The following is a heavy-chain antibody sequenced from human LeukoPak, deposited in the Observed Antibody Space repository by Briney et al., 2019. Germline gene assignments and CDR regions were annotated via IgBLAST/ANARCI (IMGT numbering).Heavy chain of an antibody. Sequence: GGSLRLSCAASGFTFSNYWMHWVRQAPGKGLVWVSRINRDGSSTDYLDSVKGRFTISRDNARNTLYLQMNRLRAEDTAVYYCARVPYVFDLWGQGTMVTVSS. J-gene: IGHJ3*01. CDR3: ARVPYVFDL. V-gene: IGHV3-74*01. CDR2: INRDGSST. CDR1: GFTFSNYW.